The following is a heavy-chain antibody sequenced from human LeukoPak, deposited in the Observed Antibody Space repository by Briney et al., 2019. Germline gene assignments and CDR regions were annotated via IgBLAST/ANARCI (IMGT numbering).Heavy chain of an antibody. CDR2: ISWNSGSI. D-gene: IGHD3-3*01. CDR1: GFTFYDYA. CDR3: AKEGGYYSNYYYGMDV. J-gene: IGHJ6*02. V-gene: IGHV3-9*01. Sequence: QAGRSLRLSCAASGFTFYDYAMHWVRQAPGKGLEWVSGISWNSGSIGYADSVKGRFTISRDNAKNSLYLQMNSLRAEDTALYYCAKEGGYYSNYYYGMDVWGQGTTVTVSS.